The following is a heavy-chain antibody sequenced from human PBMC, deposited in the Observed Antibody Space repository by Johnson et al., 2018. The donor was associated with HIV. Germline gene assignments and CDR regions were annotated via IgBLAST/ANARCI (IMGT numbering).Heavy chain of an antibody. CDR3: ARASLGAAPGILSAFDI. CDR1: SSYA. CDR2: ISYDGSNQ. D-gene: IGHD6-13*01. Sequence: SSYAIHWVRQAPGKGLQWVAVISYDGSNQYFADSVKGRFTISRDKSKNTVYLQMNSLRAEDMAVYYCARASLGAAPGILSAFDIWGQGTVVTVSS. V-gene: IGHV3-30-3*01. J-gene: IGHJ3*02.